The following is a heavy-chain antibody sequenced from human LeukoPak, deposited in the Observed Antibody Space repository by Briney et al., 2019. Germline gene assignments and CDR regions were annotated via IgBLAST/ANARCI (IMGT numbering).Heavy chain of an antibody. Sequence: GGSLRLSCAASGFTFSSYWMHWVRQAPGKGLVWVSRINSDGSSTSYADSVKGRFTISRDNAKNTLYLQMNSLRAEDTAVYYCARRTGISRFDYWGQGTLVTVSS. V-gene: IGHV3-74*01. CDR2: INSDGSST. J-gene: IGHJ4*02. CDR3: ARRTGISRFDY. CDR1: GFTFSSYW. D-gene: IGHD3-10*01.